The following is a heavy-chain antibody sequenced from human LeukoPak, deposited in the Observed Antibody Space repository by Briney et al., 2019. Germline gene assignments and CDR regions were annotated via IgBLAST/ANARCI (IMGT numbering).Heavy chain of an antibody. CDR1: GYTLTELS. D-gene: IGHD3-10*01. J-gene: IGHJ4*02. Sequence: ASVKVSCKVSGYTLTELSMHWVRQAPGQGLEWMGWINPNSGGTNYAQKFQGRVTMTRDTSISTAYMELSRLRSDDTAVYYCARAPKIFYGSGSFPFDYWGQGTLVTVSS. CDR2: INPNSGGT. V-gene: IGHV1-2*02. CDR3: ARAPKIFYGSGSFPFDY.